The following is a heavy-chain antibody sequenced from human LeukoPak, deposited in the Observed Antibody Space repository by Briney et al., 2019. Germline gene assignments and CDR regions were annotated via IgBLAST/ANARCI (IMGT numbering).Heavy chain of an antibody. CDR3: ARGRRTMVRGKKYYFDY. CDR1: GGSISSSSYY. CDR2: IYYSGST. Sequence: SETLSLTCTVSGGSISSSSYYWGWIRQPRGKGREWIVSIYYSGSTYYNPSRKSRVTISVDTSKNQFSLKLSSVTAADTAVYYCARGRRTMVRGKKYYFDYWGQGTLVTVSS. J-gene: IGHJ4*02. D-gene: IGHD3-10*01. V-gene: IGHV4-39*07.